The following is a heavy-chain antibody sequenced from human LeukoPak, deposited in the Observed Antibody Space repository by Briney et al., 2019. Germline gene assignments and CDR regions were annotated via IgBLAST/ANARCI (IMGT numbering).Heavy chain of an antibody. CDR3: ARELWEYQLHSGNDY. J-gene: IGHJ4*02. CDR1: GFTFSSYA. CDR2: ISGSGGST. Sequence: GGSLRLSCAASGFTFSSYAMSWVRQAPGKGPEWVSAISGSGGSTYYADSVKGQFTISRDNSKNTLYLQMNSLRAEDTAVYYCARELWEYQLHSGNDYWGQGTLVTVSS. D-gene: IGHD2-2*01. V-gene: IGHV3-23*01.